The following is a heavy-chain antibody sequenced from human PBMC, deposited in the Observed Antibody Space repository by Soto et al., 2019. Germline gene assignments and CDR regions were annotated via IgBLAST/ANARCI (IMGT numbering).Heavy chain of an antibody. CDR1: GFTFSTFA. CDR2: ISESGGST. V-gene: IGHV3-23*01. CDR3: AKAISEYYAPTDY. J-gene: IGHJ4*02. D-gene: IGHD1-26*01. Sequence: GGSLRVSWAAAGFTFSTFAMSWVLQAPGKGLEWVSVISESGGSTYYADSVKGRFTISRDNSKSALYLQMNSLRGDDTAIYYCAKAISEYYAPTDYWGQGTQVTVSS.